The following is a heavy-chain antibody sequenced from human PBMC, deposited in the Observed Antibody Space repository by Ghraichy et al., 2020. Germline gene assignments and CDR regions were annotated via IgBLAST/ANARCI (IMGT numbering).Heavy chain of an antibody. D-gene: IGHD4/OR15-4a*01. CDR1: GFTFSNCA. CDR2: INTRGRET. J-gene: IGHJ4*02. V-gene: IGHV3-23*03. CDR3: TSHHGAASGRFDS. Sequence: GGSLRLSCAASGFTFSNCAMTSVRQAPGKGLEWASSINTRGRETYYTDSVKGRFTISRDNSKNTLYLQMNSLRADDTAIYYCTSHHGAASGRFDSWGQGTLVTVST.